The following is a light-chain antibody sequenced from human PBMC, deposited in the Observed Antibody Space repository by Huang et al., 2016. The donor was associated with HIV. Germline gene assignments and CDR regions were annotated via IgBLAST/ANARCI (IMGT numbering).Light chain of an antibody. J-gene: IGKJ1*01. CDR1: QDIDAY. Sequence: DIQMTQSPSSLSASIGDRITISFRASQDIDAYLAWYQHKPGKVPNLLIYAASTLQSGVPSRFSGSGSGTNFTLTIGSLQPEDVGSYYCQKYNDVPRTFGHGTKVEIK. CDR3: QKYNDVPRT. CDR2: AAS. V-gene: IGKV1-27*01.